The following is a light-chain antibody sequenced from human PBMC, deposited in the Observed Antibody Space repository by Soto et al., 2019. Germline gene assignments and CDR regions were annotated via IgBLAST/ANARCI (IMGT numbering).Light chain of an antibody. V-gene: IGKV1-5*03. CDR1: RSASDC. Sequence: IQMTQSPSNLSASVGDRVTITCRAIRSASDCLAWYQQRPGEAPRMLISKASTLESGVPSRFNGSGSGTHFTLTITSLQPDDSATYYCQQYNSYSATFSQGTKVDIK. CDR2: KAS. CDR3: QQYNSYSAT. J-gene: IGKJ1*01.